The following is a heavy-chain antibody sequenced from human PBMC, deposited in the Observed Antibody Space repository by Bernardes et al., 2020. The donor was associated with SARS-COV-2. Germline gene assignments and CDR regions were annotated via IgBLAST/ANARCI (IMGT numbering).Heavy chain of an antibody. CDR3: ARGNNYYDSSGWLILEGYYFDY. CDR2: INAGNGNT. J-gene: IGHJ4*02. D-gene: IGHD3-22*01. Sequence: ASVKVSCKASGYTFTSYAMHWVRQAPGQRLEWMGWINAGNGNTKYSQKFQGRVTITRDTSASTAYMELSSLRSEDTAVYYCARGNNYYDSSGWLILEGYYFDYWGQGTLVTVSS. V-gene: IGHV1-3*01. CDR1: GYTFTSYA.